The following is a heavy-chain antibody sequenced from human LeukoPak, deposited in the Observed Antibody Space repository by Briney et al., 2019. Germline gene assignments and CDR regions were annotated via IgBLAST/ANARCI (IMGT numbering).Heavy chain of an antibody. CDR2: IIPIFGTA. CDR3: ARLSPHGSGSDFDY. J-gene: IGHJ4*02. D-gene: IGHD3-10*01. CDR1: GGTFSSYA. Sequence: SVKVSCKASGGTFSSYAISWVRQAPGQGLEWMGGIIPIFGTANYAQKFQGRVTITADKSTSTAYMELSSLRSEDTAVYYCARLSPHGSGSDFDYWGQGTLVTVSS. V-gene: IGHV1-69*06.